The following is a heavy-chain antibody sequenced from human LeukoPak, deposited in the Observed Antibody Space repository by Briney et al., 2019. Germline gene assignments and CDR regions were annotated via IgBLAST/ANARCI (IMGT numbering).Heavy chain of an antibody. J-gene: IGHJ4*02. Sequence: GGSLRLSCAASGFTFSSYSMNWVRQAPGKGLEWVSSISSSSSYIYYADSVKGRFTISRDNAKNSLYLQMNSLRAEDTAVYYCARDEEAVAGLLSHWGQGTLVTVSS. CDR2: ISSSSSYI. CDR3: ARDEEAVAGLLSH. V-gene: IGHV3-21*01. D-gene: IGHD6-19*01. CDR1: GFTFSSYS.